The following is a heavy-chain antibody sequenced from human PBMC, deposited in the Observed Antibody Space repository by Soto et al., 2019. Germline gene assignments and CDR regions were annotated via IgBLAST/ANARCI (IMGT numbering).Heavy chain of an antibody. CDR2: IWYDGSNK. J-gene: IGHJ6*02. V-gene: IGHV3-33*01. CDR3: ARDQQQLALLFYYYYGMDV. D-gene: IGHD6-13*01. Sequence: GGSLRLSCAASGFTFSSYGMHWVRQAPGKGLEWVAVIWYDGSNKYYADSVKGRFTISRDNSKNTLYLQMNSLRAEDTAVYYCARDQQQLALLFYYYYGMDVWGQGTTVTVSS. CDR1: GFTFSSYG.